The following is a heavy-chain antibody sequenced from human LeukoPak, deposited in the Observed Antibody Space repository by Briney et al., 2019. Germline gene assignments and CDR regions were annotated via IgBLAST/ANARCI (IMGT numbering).Heavy chain of an antibody. CDR3: ARDPYYNFHFDY. J-gene: IGHJ4*02. CDR2: ISAYNGNT. V-gene: IGHV1-18*01. Sequence: ASVKVSCKASGYTFTSYGISWVRQAPGQGLEWMGWISAYNGNTNYAQKLQGRVTMTTDTSTSTAYMELSSLRSEDTAVYYCARDPYYNFHFDYWGQGTLVTVSS. CDR1: GYTFTSYG. D-gene: IGHD5-24*01.